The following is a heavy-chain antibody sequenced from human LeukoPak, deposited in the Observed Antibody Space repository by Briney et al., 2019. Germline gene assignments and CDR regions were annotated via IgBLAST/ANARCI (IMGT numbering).Heavy chain of an antibody. V-gene: IGHV4-59*08. CDR3: ARQSTSNWYLDY. Sequence: SETLSLTCSVSGGSISSYYWSWIRQLPGKGLEWIGYIYYTGSTNYNPSLKSRVTISVDTSKNQFSLKLSSVTAADTAVYYCARQSTSNWYLDYWGQGTLVTVSS. CDR2: IYYTGST. CDR1: GGSISSYY. J-gene: IGHJ4*02. D-gene: IGHD2-2*01.